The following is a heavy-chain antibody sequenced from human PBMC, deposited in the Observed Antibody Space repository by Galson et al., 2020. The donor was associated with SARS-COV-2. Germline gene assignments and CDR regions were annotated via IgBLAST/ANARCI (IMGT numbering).Heavy chain of an antibody. Sequence: GGSLRLSCVASGFTFDDFGMSWVREVPGKGLEWVCGINWSGASTGYADSVKGRFSISRDNAGNSMYLQMNSLRAEDTAVYYCTRRRGNDFDTAVGPFDFWGQGTMVTVSS. J-gene: IGHJ3*01. D-gene: IGHD3-22*01. CDR2: INWSGAST. CDR3: TRRRGNDFDTAVGPFDF. CDR1: GFTFDDFG. V-gene: IGHV3-20*04.